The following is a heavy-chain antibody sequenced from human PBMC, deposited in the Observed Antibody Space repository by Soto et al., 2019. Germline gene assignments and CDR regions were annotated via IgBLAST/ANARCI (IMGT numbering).Heavy chain of an antibody. CDR3: AREAYSSSAGIDAFDI. CDR2: IIPIFGTA. Sequence: SVKVSCKASGGTFSSYAISWVRQAPGQGLEWMGGIIPIFGTANYAQKFQGRVTITADESTSTAYMELSSLRSEDTAVYYCAREAYSSSAGIDAFDIWGQGTMVTVSS. CDR1: GGTFSSYA. D-gene: IGHD6-6*01. V-gene: IGHV1-69*13. J-gene: IGHJ3*02.